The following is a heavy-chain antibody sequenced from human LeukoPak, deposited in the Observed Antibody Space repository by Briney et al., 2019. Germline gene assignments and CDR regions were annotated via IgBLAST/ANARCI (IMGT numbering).Heavy chain of an antibody. J-gene: IGHJ3*02. CDR1: GYTFTSYY. D-gene: IGHD3-22*01. CDR3: ARFTYYYDSSQGFDI. CDR2: INPSGGST. V-gene: IGHV1-46*01. Sequence: ASVKVSCKASGYTFTSYYMHWVRQAPGQGLEWMGIINPSGGSTSYAQKFQGRVTMTRNTSISTAYMELSSLRSEDTAVYYCARFTYYYDSSQGFDIWGQGTMVTVSS.